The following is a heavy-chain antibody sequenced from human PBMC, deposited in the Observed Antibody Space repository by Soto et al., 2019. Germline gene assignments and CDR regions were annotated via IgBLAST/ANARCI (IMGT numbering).Heavy chain of an antibody. J-gene: IGHJ4*02. CDR2: IGPSHNDI. V-gene: IGHV3-11*06. CDR1: GDSINHYY. Sequence: LSLTCTVSGDSINHYYWNWVRQAPGKGPEWISYIGPSHNDIGYAASVKGRFTISRDNAKDSLYLQMNSLRVEDTAVYYCAIDYTSSYNYDSTNYGYFDFWGLGTLVTVSS. CDR3: AIDYTSSYNYDSTNYGYFDF. D-gene: IGHD3-22*01.